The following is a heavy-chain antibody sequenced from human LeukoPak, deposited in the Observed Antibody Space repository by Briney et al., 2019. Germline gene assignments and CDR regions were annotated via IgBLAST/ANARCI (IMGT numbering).Heavy chain of an antibody. CDR1: GFIFSSYW. J-gene: IGHJ1*01. D-gene: IGHD3-22*01. V-gene: IGHV3-7*01. Sequence: GGSLRLSCVASGFIFSSYWMSWVRQAPGKGLEWVANIKQDGSEEYYVDSVKGRFTISRDNAKNSLYLQMNSLRAEDTAVYYCATYSSLNRREFQYWGQGTLLTVSS. CDR3: ATYSSLNRREFQY. CDR2: IKQDGSEE.